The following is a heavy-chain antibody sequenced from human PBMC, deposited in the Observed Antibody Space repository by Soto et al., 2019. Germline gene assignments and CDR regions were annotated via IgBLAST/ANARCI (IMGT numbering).Heavy chain of an antibody. D-gene: IGHD4-17*01. J-gene: IGHJ5*02. V-gene: IGHV1-18*04. CDR1: HATFTGYT. CDR3: SRGTVTSVRWFGP. CDR2: ISSLSGNT. Sequence: QVHLVQSETEVKEPGASVTVSCKTSHATFTGYTINWVRQAPGQGLEWLGWISSLSGNTYYARDFQGRRTMTTNTSATTAYMELRSLRSDDTAVYFCSRGTVTSVRWFGPWGQGTLVTVSS.